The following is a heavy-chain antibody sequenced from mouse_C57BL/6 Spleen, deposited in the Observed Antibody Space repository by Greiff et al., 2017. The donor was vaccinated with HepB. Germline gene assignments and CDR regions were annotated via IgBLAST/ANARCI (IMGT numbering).Heavy chain of an antibody. J-gene: IGHJ1*03. CDR3: ARRRYYGSSPLWYFDV. CDR2: ILPSIGRT. Sequence: VQLQQSGSELRSPGSSVKLSCKDFDSEVFPIAYMSWVRQKPGHGFEWIGGILPSIGRTIYGEKFEDKATLDADTLSNTAYLELNSLTSEDSAIYYCARRRYYGSSPLWYFDVWGTGTTVTVSS. CDR1: DSEVFPIAY. D-gene: IGHD1-1*01. V-gene: IGHV15-2*01.